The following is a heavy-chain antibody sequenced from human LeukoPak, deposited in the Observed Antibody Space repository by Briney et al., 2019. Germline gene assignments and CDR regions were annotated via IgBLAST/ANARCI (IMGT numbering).Heavy chain of an antibody. J-gene: IGHJ4*02. CDR1: GGTFSSYT. V-gene: IGHV1-69*04. Sequence: SVKVSCKASGGTFSSYTISWVRQAPGQGLEWMGRIIPILGIANYAQKFQGRVTITADKSTSTAHMELSSLRSEDTAVYYCARDYYDSSGYYFRDYWGQGTLVTVSS. CDR2: IIPILGIA. CDR3: ARDYYDSSGYYFRDY. D-gene: IGHD3-22*01.